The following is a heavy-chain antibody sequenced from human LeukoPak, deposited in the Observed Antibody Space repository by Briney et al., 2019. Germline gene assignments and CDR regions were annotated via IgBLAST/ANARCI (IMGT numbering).Heavy chain of an antibody. J-gene: IGHJ6*04. V-gene: IGHV1-46*01. CDR1: GYTFTSYY. D-gene: IGHD3-3*01. Sequence: ASVKVSCKASGYTFTSYYMHWVRQAPGRGLEWMGIINPSGGSTSYAQKFQGRVTMTRDTSTSTVYMELSSLRSEDTAVYYCARDRRGNYDFWSLTMDVWGKGTTVTVSS. CDR2: INPSGGST. CDR3: ARDRRGNYDFWSLTMDV.